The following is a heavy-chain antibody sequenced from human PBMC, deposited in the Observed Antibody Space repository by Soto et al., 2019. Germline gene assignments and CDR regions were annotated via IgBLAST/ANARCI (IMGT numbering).Heavy chain of an antibody. J-gene: IGHJ6*02. V-gene: IGHV4-31*03. CDR2: IYYSGRT. CDR3: AREGAAPYYYYGMDV. D-gene: IGHD6-6*01. Sequence: QVQLQESGPGLVKPSQTLSLTCTVSGGSISSGGYFWSWIRQHPGKGLEWIGFIYYSGRTDYNPSLKCRFTISVDTSKNQFSPKLSSVTAADTAVYYCAREGAAPYYYYGMDVWGQGTTVTVSS. CDR1: GGSISSGGYF.